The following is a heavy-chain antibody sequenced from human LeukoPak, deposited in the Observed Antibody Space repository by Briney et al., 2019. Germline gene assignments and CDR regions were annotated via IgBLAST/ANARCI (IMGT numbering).Heavy chain of an antibody. CDR3: ARAGYYDSSGYPGDAFDI. CDR2: INWNGGST. V-gene: IGHV3-20*04. Sequence: GGSQRLSCAASGFTFDDYGMSWVRQAPGKGLAWVSGINWNGGSTGYADSVKGRFTISRDNAKNSLYLQMNSLRAEDTALYYCARAGYYDSSGYPGDAFDIWGQGTMVTVSS. D-gene: IGHD3-22*01. J-gene: IGHJ3*02. CDR1: GFTFDDYG.